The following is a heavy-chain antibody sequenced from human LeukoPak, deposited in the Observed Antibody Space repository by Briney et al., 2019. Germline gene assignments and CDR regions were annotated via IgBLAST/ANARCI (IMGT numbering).Heavy chain of an antibody. Sequence: GGSLRLSCSASGFTFSTYWMSWVRQAPGKGLEWVAVIWYDGSNKYYADSVKGRFTISRDNSKNTLYLQMNSLRAEDTAVYYCVRDRGIAVAGNDYWGQGTLVTVSS. CDR2: IWYDGSNK. D-gene: IGHD6-13*01. CDR1: GFTFSTYW. V-gene: IGHV3-33*08. CDR3: VRDRGIAVAGNDY. J-gene: IGHJ4*02.